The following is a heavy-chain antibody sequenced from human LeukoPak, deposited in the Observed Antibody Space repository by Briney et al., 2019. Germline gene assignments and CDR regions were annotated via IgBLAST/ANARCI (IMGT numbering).Heavy chain of an antibody. Sequence: SETLSLTCTVSGGSISSGDYYWSWIRQPPGKGLEWIGYIYYSGSTYYNPSLKSRVTISVDTSKNQFSLKLSSVTAADTAVYYCARVRLGYCSSTSCPRTFDYWGQGTLVTVSS. V-gene: IGHV4-30-4*08. D-gene: IGHD2-2*01. CDR1: GGSISSGDYY. CDR3: ARVRLGYCSSTSCPRTFDY. J-gene: IGHJ4*02. CDR2: IYYSGST.